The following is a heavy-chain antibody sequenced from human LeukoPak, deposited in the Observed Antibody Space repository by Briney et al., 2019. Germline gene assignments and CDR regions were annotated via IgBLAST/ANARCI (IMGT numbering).Heavy chain of an antibody. D-gene: IGHD4-17*01. V-gene: IGHV4-30-2*01. CDR2: IYHSGST. J-gene: IGHJ4*02. CDR1: GGSISSGGYS. Sequence: SETLSLTCAVSGGSISSGGYSWSWIRQPPGKGLEWIGYIYHSGSTYYNPSLKSRVTMSVDRSKNQFSLKLSSVTAADTAVYYCARDNGDYSDYWGQGTLVTVSS. CDR3: ARDNGDYSDY.